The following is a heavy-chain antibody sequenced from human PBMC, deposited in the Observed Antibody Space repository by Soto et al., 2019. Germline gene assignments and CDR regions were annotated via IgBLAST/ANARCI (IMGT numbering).Heavy chain of an antibody. J-gene: IGHJ5*02. D-gene: IGHD3-16*01. CDR1: GGTFSSYS. CDR3: ARGGTLTPFDP. Sequence: QVQLVQSGPEVKEPGSSVKVSCKTSGGTFSSYSLNWVRQAPGQGREWMGVITPLYGTKNYAQRFRGRVTFAADESTSTVCMALTRATSDDTAVYFCARGGTLTPFDPWGQGTLVTVSS. V-gene: IGHV1-69*12. CDR2: ITPLYGTK.